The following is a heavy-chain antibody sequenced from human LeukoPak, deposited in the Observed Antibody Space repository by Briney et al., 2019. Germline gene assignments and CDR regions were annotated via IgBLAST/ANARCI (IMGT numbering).Heavy chain of an antibody. CDR2: ISAYTGDT. Sequence: GASVKVSCKASGYTFSSYGISWMRQAPGQGLEWMGWISAYTGDTNYAQKLQGRVTVTTDTSTSTAYMELRSLRSDDTAVHYCARDRRHNSGSYYDYWGQGTLVTVSS. D-gene: IGHD1-26*01. V-gene: IGHV1-18*01. CDR3: ARDRRHNSGSYYDY. CDR1: GYTFSSYG. J-gene: IGHJ4*02.